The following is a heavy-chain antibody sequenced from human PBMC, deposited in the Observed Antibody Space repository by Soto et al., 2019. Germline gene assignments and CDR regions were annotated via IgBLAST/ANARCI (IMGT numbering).Heavy chain of an antibody. V-gene: IGHV1-18*01. Sequence: QVQLVQSGAEVKKPGASVKVSCKASGYTFTSYGISWVRQAPGQGLEWMGWISAYNGNTNYAQELQGRVTMTTDTTKRTAYMELRSLKSDDKAVYSCASDQGIRLLQWLRGPEYYFDYWGKGTLVTVSS. CDR2: ISAYNGNT. CDR3: ASDQGIRLLQWLRGPEYYFDY. CDR1: GYTFTSYG. J-gene: IGHJ4*02. D-gene: IGHD3-3*01.